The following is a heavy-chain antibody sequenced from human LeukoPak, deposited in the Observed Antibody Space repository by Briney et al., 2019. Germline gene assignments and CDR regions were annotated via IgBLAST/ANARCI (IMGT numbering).Heavy chain of an antibody. CDR2: ISSSGGST. Sequence: PGGSLRLSCAASGFTFSSYAMSWVRQAPGKGLEWVSAISSSGGSTYYADSVKGRFTISRDNSKNTLYLQMNSLRAEDTAVYYCAKDYYDILGMDVWGQGTTVTVSS. CDR3: AKDYYDILGMDV. J-gene: IGHJ6*02. D-gene: IGHD3-9*01. V-gene: IGHV3-23*01. CDR1: GFTFSSYA.